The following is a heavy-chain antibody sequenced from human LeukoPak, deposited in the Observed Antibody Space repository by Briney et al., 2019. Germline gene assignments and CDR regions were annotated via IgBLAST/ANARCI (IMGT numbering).Heavy chain of an antibody. J-gene: IGHJ4*02. D-gene: IGHD3-16*02. Sequence: QSGGSLRLSCAASGFTFSSYWMHWVRQAPGKGLVWVSRINSDGSSTSYADSVKGRFTISRDNAKNTLYLQMNSLRAEDTAVYYCARARYVWGSYRSAPLYFDYWGQGTLVTVSS. V-gene: IGHV3-74*01. CDR1: GFTFSSYW. CDR3: ARARYVWGSYRSAPLYFDY. CDR2: INSDGSST.